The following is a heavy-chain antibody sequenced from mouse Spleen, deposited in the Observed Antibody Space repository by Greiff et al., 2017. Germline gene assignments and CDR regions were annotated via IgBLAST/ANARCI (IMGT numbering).Heavy chain of an antibody. D-gene: IGHD4-1*01. V-gene: IGHV1-50*01. CDR3: ARWVNWDYFDY. CDR2: IDPSDSYT. Sequence: QVQLQQPGAELVKPGASVKLSCKASGYTFTSYWMQWVKQRPGQGLEWIGEIDPSDSYTNYNQKFKGKATLTVDTSSSTAYMQLSSLTSEDSAVYYCARWVNWDYFDYWGQGTTLTVSS. CDR1: GYTFTSYW. J-gene: IGHJ2*01.